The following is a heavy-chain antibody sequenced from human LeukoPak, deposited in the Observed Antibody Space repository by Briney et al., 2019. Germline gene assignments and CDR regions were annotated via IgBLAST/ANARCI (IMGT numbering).Heavy chain of an antibody. CDR1: GYTFTSYY. Sequence: GASVKVSCKASGYTFTSYYMHWVRQAPGQGLEWMGIINPSGGSTSYAQEYQGRVTMTRDTSTSTVYMELSSLRSEDTAVYYCASDRTSRHSPGGTQFDYWGQGTLVTVSS. CDR3: ASDRTSRHSPGGTQFDY. J-gene: IGHJ4*02. CDR2: INPSGGST. V-gene: IGHV1-46*01. D-gene: IGHD1-14*01.